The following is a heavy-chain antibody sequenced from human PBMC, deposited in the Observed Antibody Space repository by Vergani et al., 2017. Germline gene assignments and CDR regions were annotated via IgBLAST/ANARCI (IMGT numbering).Heavy chain of an antibody. CDR3: AKASQGVVVTGDAFDI. Sequence: EVQLVESGGGLVQPGGSLRLSCAASGFTFSSYWMSWVRQAPGKGLEWVANIKQDGSEKYYVDSVKGRFPISRDNSKNTLYLQMNSLRAEDTAVYYCAKASQGVVVTGDAFDIWGQGTMVTVSS. D-gene: IGHD2-21*02. CDR1: GFTFSSYW. J-gene: IGHJ3*02. V-gene: IGHV3-7*05. CDR2: IKQDGSEK.